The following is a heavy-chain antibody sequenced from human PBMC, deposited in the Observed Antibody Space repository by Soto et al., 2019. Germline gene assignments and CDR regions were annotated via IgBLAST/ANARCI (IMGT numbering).Heavy chain of an antibody. J-gene: IGHJ4*02. D-gene: IGHD7-27*01. CDR2: IYYNGNT. V-gene: IGHV4-59*01. Sequence: QVQLQESGPGLVKPSETLSLTCTVSGVSISNNYWSWIRQPPGKGLEWIGDIYYNGNTKYNPSLKSRVTMSVDTSRNQISLKLTTVTAADTAVYYCTRANWYSEYWGQGTLVTVSS. CDR3: TRANWYSEY. CDR1: GVSISNNY.